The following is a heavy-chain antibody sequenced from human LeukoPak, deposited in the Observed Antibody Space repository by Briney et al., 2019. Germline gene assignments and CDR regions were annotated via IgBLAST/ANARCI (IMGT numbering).Heavy chain of an antibody. J-gene: IGHJ4*02. CDR1: GYTFTSYD. Sequence: ASVKVSCKASGYTFTSYDISWVRQATGQRLEWMGWMNPNSGNTGYAQKFQGRVTMTRNTSISTAYMELSSLRSEDTAVYYCARVRGTKFGELSRVFGYWGQGTLVTVSS. D-gene: IGHD3-10*01. CDR3: ARVRGTKFGELSRVFGY. V-gene: IGHV1-8*01. CDR2: MNPNSGNT.